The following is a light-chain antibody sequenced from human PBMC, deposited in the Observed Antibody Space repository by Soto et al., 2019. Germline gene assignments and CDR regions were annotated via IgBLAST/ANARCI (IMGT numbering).Light chain of an antibody. V-gene: IGKV3-20*01. J-gene: IGKJ2*01. CDR1: QSVNSRY. Sequence: EIVLTHSPGTLSLSPGEGATLSCRASQSVNSRYLAWYQQKPGQAPRLLIYAASTRATGIPDRFSGSASGTSFTLTISRLEPEDFAVYYCQRYGDSPQNTVGQGTKVDIK. CDR3: QRYGDSPQNT. CDR2: AAS.